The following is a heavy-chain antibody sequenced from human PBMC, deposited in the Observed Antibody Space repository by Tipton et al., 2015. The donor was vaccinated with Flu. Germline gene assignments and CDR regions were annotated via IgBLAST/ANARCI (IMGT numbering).Heavy chain of an antibody. CDR1: GGSISSSNW. V-gene: IGHV4-4*02. J-gene: IGHJ4*02. Sequence: TLSLTCAVPGGSISSSNWWSWVRQPPGKGLEWIGEIYHSGSTNYSPSFKSRVTISLDKSKNQFSLKLSSVTAADTAVYYCARGTDTYYYGSGMNYWGQGTLVTVSS. CDR3: ARGTDTYYYGSGMNY. CDR2: IYHSGST. D-gene: IGHD3-10*01.